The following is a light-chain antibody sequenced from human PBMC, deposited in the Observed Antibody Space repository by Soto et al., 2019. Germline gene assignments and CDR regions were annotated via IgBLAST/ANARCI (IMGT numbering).Light chain of an antibody. J-gene: IGKJ4*01. V-gene: IGKV1-27*01. CDR1: QDIGVY. Sequence: DIQMTQSSSSLSASLGDIVTITCRASQDIGVYLDWFQQKPGNAPKLLIYAASTLQSGVPSRFSGSGSGTDFTLTVSSLQPEDVATYYCQKYNSAPLTFGGGTRVEIK. CDR3: QKYNSAPLT. CDR2: AAS.